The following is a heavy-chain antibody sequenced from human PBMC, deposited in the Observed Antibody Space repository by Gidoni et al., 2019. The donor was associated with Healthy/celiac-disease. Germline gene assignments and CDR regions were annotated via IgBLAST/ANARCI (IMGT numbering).Heavy chain of an antibody. V-gene: IGHV4-59*08. D-gene: IGHD3-9*01. J-gene: IGHJ3*02. Sequence: TNYNPSLKCRVTTSVDTSKNQFSLTLSSVTAADTAVYYCAGLSDILSRAFDIWGQGTMVTVSS. CDR2: T. CDR3: AGLSDILSRAFDI.